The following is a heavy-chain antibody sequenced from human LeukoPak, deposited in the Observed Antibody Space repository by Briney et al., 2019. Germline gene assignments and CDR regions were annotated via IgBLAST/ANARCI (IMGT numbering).Heavy chain of an antibody. D-gene: IGHD3-22*01. CDR3: ARSSGYLKSAFDFDY. J-gene: IGHJ4*02. Sequence: GASVKVSCKATGYTFTGYYMHSVRQAPGQGLEWMGWTNPNSGGTNYAQKFQGRVTMTRDTSISTAYMELSRLRSDDTAVYYCARSSGYLKSAFDFDYWGQGTLVTVSS. CDR1: GYTFTGYY. V-gene: IGHV1-2*02. CDR2: TNPNSGGT.